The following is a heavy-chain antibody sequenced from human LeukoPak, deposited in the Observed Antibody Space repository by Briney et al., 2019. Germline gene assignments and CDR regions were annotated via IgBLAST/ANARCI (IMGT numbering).Heavy chain of an antibody. CDR2: ISAYNGNT. CDR1: GYTFTSYG. D-gene: IGHD2-2*01. Sequence: GASVKVSCKASGYTFTSYGISWVRQAPGQGLEWMGWISAYNGNTNYAQKLQGRVTMTTDTSTSTAYMELRSLRSDDTAVYYCASWEYCSSTSCYLTYDYWGQGTLVTVSS. J-gene: IGHJ4*02. CDR3: ASWEYCSSTSCYLTYDY. V-gene: IGHV1-18*01.